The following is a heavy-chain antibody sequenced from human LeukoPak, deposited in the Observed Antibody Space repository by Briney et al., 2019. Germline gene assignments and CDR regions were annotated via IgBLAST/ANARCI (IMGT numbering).Heavy chain of an antibody. Sequence: GASLRLSCAASGFTFSSYAMSWVRQAPGKGLGWVSSIAGSGGSTYYADSVKGRFTISRDNSKNTLYLQMNSLRADDTAVYYCARGLRWRDYWGQGTLVTVSS. CDR1: GFTFSSYA. CDR2: IAGSGGST. V-gene: IGHV3-23*01. J-gene: IGHJ4*02. D-gene: IGHD4-23*01. CDR3: ARGLRWRDY.